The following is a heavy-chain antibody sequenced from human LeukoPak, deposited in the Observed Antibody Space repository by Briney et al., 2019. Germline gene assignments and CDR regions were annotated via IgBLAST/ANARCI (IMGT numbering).Heavy chain of an antibody. CDR3: AKVNGDYGRNWFDP. CDR2: ISGSGGST. J-gene: IGHJ5*02. V-gene: IGHV3-23*01. CDR1: GFTFSSYA. Sequence: GGSLRLSCAASGFTFSSYAMSWVRQAPGKGLEWVSAISGSGGSTYYADSVKGRFTISRDNSKNTLYLQTNSLRAEDAAVYYCAKVNGDYGRNWFDPWGQGTLVTVSS. D-gene: IGHD4-17*01.